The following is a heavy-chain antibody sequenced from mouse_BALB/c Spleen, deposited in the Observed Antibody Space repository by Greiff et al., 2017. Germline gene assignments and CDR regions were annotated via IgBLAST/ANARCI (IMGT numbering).Heavy chain of an antibody. CDR2: INPGSGGT. Sequence: LQESGAELVRPGTSVKVSCKASGYAFTNYLIEWVKQRPGQGLEWIGVINPGSGGTNYNEKFKGKATLTADKSSSTAYMQLSSLTSDDSAVYFCARGGNSYYFDYWGQGTTLTVSS. CDR1: GYAFTNYL. D-gene: IGHD2-1*01. CDR3: ARGGNSYYFDY. V-gene: IGHV1-54*01. J-gene: IGHJ2*01.